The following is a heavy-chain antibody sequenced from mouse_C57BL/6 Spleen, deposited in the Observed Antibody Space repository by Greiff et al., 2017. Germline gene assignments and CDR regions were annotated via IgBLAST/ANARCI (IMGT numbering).Heavy chain of an antibody. V-gene: IGHV1-15*01. D-gene: IGHD2-2*01. Sequence: VQLQQSGAELVRPGASVTLSCKASGYTFTDYEMHWVKQTPVHGLEWIGAIDPETGGTAYNQKFKGKAILTADKSSSTAYMELRSLTSEDSAVYYCTTGYGYDGMDYWGQGTSVTVSA. CDR1: GYTFTDYE. J-gene: IGHJ4*01. CDR2: IDPETGGT. CDR3: TTGYGYDGMDY.